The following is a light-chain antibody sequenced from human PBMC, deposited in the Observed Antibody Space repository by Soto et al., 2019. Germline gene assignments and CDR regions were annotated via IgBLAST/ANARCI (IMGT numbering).Light chain of an antibody. J-gene: IGLJ1*01. CDR2: DVS. Sequence: QSALTQPRSVSGSPGQSVTISCTGTSSDVGGYNYVSWYQQHPGKAPKLMIYDVSERPSGVPDRFSGSKSGNTASLNISGLPAEDEADYYCCSYAGSYTLYVFGIGTKLTVL. CDR1: SSDVGGYNY. CDR3: CSYAGSYTLYV. V-gene: IGLV2-11*01.